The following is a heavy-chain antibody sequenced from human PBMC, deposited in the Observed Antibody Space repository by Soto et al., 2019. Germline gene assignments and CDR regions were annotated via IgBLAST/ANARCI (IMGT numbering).Heavy chain of an antibody. CDR2: IKSKTDGGTT. V-gene: IGHV3-15*07. CDR3: TTQAGFGQWLVRHYGMDV. J-gene: IGHJ6*02. Sequence: PGGSLRLSCAASGFTFSNAWMNWVRQAPGKGLEWVGRIKSKTDGGTTDYAAPVKGRFTISRDDSKNTLYLQMNSLKTEDTAVYYCTTQAGFGQWLVRHYGMDVWGQGTTVTVSS. CDR1: GFTFSNAW. D-gene: IGHD6-19*01.